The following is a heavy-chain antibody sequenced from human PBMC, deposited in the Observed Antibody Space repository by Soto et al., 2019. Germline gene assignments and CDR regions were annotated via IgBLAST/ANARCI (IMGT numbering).Heavy chain of an antibody. J-gene: IGHJ6*02. CDR3: ARVTRLDSSGYYSYYYYGMDV. CDR1: GFTFSSYS. V-gene: IGHV3-21*01. Sequence: LRLFCAASGFTFSSYSMNWVRQAPGKGLEWVSSISSSSSYIYYADSVKGRFTISRDNAKNSLYLQMNSLRAEDTAVYYCARVTRLDSSGYYSYYYYGMDVWGQGTTVTVSS. D-gene: IGHD3-22*01. CDR2: ISSSSSYI.